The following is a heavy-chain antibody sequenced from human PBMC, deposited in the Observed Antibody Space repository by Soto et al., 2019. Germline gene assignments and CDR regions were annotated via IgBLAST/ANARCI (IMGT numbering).Heavy chain of an antibody. Sequence: VQLVGSGGGVVQPGRSLRLSCAASGFTFSDYAMHWVRQAPGQGLEWVAVVSHDGRNTHYADSVKGRFTISRDSYKNTVSLEMTSLRAEDTAVYYCAKGGLQWLVTSDFNYWGQGALVTVSS. J-gene: IGHJ4*02. CDR3: AKGGLQWLVTSDFNY. CDR2: VSHDGRNT. CDR1: GFTFSDYA. D-gene: IGHD6-19*01. V-gene: IGHV3-30*18.